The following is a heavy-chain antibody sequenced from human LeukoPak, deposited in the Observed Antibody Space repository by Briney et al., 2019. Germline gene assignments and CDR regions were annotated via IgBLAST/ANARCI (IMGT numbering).Heavy chain of an antibody. CDR3: ARDRASTYFDY. J-gene: IGHJ4*02. V-gene: IGHV3-33*01. Sequence: GGSLRLSCAASGFTFRNFGMHWVRQAPGKGLEWVAFIWYDGSNKYYADSVKGPFTISRDSSKNTVSLQMNTLRAEDTAVYYCARDRASTYFDYWGQGTLVTVSS. CDR2: IWYDGSNK. CDR1: GFTFRNFG.